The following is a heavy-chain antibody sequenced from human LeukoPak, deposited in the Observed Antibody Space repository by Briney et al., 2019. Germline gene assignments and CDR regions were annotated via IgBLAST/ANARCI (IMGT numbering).Heavy chain of an antibody. CDR1: GGSFSGYY. CDR3: ARGEAVAGPLLHFDFDH. J-gene: IGHJ4*02. Sequence: PSETLSLTCAVYGGSFSGYYWSWIRQPPGKGLEWIGEINHSGSTNYNPSLKSRVTISVDTSKNQFSLKLSSVTAADTAVYYCARGEAVAGPLLHFDFDHWGQGTLVTVSS. V-gene: IGHV4-34*01. CDR2: INHSGST. D-gene: IGHD6-19*01.